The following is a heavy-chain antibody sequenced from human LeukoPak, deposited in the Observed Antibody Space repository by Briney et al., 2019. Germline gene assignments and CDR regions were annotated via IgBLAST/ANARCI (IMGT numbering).Heavy chain of an antibody. CDR2: LIGSSGST. Sequence: GGSLRLSCAASGFTSTNYAMSWVRQAPGKGLEWVSVLIGSSGSTDYADSVKGRFTISRDNSKNTVFLQMNSLRAEDTAIYYCAKGAYDYIEIGYFDSWGQGTLVTVSS. V-gene: IGHV3-23*01. CDR3: AKGAYDYIEIGYFDS. D-gene: IGHD5-12*01. CDR1: GFTSTNYA. J-gene: IGHJ4*02.